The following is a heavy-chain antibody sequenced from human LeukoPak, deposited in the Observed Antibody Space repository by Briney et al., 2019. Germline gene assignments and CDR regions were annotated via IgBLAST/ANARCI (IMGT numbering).Heavy chain of an antibody. V-gene: IGHV1-24*01. CDR1: GYTLTELS. Sequence: GASVKVSCKVSGYTLTELSMHWVRQAPGKGLEWMGGFDPEDGETIYAQKFQGRVTMTEDTSTDTAYMELSSLRSDDTAVYYCARSPHILTGENFDYWGQGTLVTVSS. J-gene: IGHJ4*02. CDR2: FDPEDGET. CDR3: ARSPHILTGENFDY. D-gene: IGHD3-9*01.